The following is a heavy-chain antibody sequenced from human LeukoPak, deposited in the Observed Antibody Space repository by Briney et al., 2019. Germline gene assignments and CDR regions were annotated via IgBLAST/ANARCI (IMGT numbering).Heavy chain of an antibody. V-gene: IGHV4-34*01. CDR1: GFTFSSYA. CDR3: ARHRDDCSSTSCYTKQYFQH. D-gene: IGHD2-2*02. J-gene: IGHJ1*01. CDR2: INHSGST. Sequence: GSLRLSCAASGFTFSSYAMSWIRQPPGKGLEWIGEINHSGSTNYNPSLKSRVTISVDTSKNQFSLKLSSVTAADTAVYYCARHRDDCSSTSCYTKQYFQHWGQGTLVTVSS.